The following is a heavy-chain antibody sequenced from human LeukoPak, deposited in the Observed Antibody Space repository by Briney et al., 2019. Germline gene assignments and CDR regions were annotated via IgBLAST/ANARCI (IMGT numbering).Heavy chain of an antibody. CDR2: IYTSGST. CDR1: GGSISSYY. CDR3: AREGGSYSTGTFDI. J-gene: IGHJ3*02. V-gene: IGHV4-4*07. D-gene: IGHD1-26*01. Sequence: SETLSLTCTVSGGSISSYYWSWIRQPAGMGLEWIGRIYTSGSTNYNPSLKSRVTMSVDTSKNQFSLKLSSVTAADTAVYYCAREGGSYSTGTFDIWGQGTMVTDSS.